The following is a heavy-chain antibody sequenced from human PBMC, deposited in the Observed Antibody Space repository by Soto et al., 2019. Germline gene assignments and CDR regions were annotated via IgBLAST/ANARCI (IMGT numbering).Heavy chain of an antibody. D-gene: IGHD2-2*01. Sequence: TLSLTCTVSGVSVTSSYWSWIRQPPGKGLEWIGYIYHSGTTVSNPSLKSRVTISVDTSKDQLSLMLTSVTAADTAVYYCAKEGSSVASQFDYWGQGALVTVSS. CDR3: AKEGSSVASQFDY. J-gene: IGHJ4*02. CDR2: IYHSGTT. V-gene: IGHV4-59*02. CDR1: GVSVTSSY.